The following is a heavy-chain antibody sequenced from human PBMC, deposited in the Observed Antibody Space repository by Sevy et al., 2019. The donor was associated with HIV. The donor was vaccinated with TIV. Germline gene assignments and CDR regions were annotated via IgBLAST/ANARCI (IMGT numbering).Heavy chain of an antibody. CDR3: ASGSYYYGMDV. Sequence: GGSLRLSCAASGFTVSSNYMSWVRQAPGKGLEWVSVIYSGGSTYYADSVKGRFTISRDNSKNTLCLQMNSLRAEDTAVYYCASGSYYYGMDVWGQGTTVTVSS. V-gene: IGHV3-53*01. CDR1: GFTVSSNY. CDR2: IYSGGST. J-gene: IGHJ6*02.